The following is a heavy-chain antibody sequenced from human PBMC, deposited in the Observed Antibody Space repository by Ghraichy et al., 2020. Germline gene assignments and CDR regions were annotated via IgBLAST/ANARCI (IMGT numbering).Heavy chain of an antibody. Sequence: GGSLRLSCAASGFTFSNYWMSWVRQTPGKGLEWVANIKQDGAEKNYVDSVKGRFAISRDNAKNALLLQMNGLRAEEDTAVYYCARTKKTTYCGGNCTDILFDYWGRGTLVTVSS. CDR3: ARTKKTTYCGGNCTDILFDY. CDR1: GFTFSNYW. J-gene: IGHJ4*02. D-gene: IGHD2-21*01. V-gene: IGHV3-7*01. CDR2: IKQDGAEK.